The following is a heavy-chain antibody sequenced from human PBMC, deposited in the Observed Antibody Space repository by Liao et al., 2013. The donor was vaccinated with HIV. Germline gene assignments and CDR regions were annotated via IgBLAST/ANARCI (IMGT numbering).Heavy chain of an antibody. Sequence: QVQLQQWGAGLLKPSETLSLTCAVYGGSFSGYYWSWIRQPPGKGLEWIGEINHSGSTNYNPSLKSRVTISVDTSKNQFSLKLSSVTAADTAVYYCARGNYDYVWGSYRQGTYWFDPWGQGTLVTVSS. D-gene: IGHD3-16*02. CDR1: GGSFSGYY. CDR3: ARGNYDYVWGSYRQGTYWFDP. V-gene: IGHV4-34*01. J-gene: IGHJ5*02. CDR2: INHSGST.